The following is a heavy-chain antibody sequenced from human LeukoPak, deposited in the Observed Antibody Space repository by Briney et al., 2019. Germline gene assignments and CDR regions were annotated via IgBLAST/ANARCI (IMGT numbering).Heavy chain of an antibody. CDR1: GGSISSYY. CDR3: ARGGFGDAFDI. Sequence: SETLSLTCTVSGGSISSYYWSWIRQPPGKGLEWIGYVYYSGSTNYNPSLKSRVTISVDTSKIQFSLKLSSVTAADTAVYYCARGGFGDAFDIWGQGTMVVVSS. V-gene: IGHV4-59*01. D-gene: IGHD3-10*01. CDR2: VYYSGST. J-gene: IGHJ3*02.